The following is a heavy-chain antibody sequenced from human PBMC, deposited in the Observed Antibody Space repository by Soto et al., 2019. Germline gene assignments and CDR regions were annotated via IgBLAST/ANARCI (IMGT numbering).Heavy chain of an antibody. J-gene: IGHJ4*02. Sequence: GGSLRLSCAASGFTFSSYSMNWVRQAPGKGLEWVSSISSSSSYIYYADSVKGRFTISRDNAKNSLYLQMNSLGAEDTAVYYCARSTRRVYIYYFDYWGQGALVTVSS. CDR3: ARSTRRVYIYYFDY. CDR1: GFTFSSYS. V-gene: IGHV3-21*01. CDR2: ISSSSSYI. D-gene: IGHD2-15*01.